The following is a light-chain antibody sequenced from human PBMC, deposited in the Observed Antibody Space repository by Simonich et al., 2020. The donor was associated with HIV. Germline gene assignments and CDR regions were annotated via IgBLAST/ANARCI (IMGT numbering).Light chain of an antibody. CDR1: SSDVGGYNY. CDR3: SSYTSSSTWV. V-gene: IGLV2-8*01. CDR2: EGS. Sequence: QSALTQPPSASGSPGQSVTISCTGTSSDVGGYNYVSWYQQHPGKAPKLMIYEGSKRPSGVPDRFAGSKSDNTASLTVSGLQAEDEADYYCSSYTSSSTWVFGGGTKLTVL. J-gene: IGLJ3*02.